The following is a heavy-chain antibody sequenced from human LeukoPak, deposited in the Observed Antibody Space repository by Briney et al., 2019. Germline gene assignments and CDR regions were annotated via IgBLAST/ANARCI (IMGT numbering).Heavy chain of an antibody. V-gene: IGHV1-2*02. Sequence: GASVKVSCKASGYIFTGYYMHWVRQAPGQGLEWMGWINPNSGGTNYAQKFQGRVTMTRDTSITTAYMELSRLSSDDTAVYYCARHPGKVTNDWYFDLWGRGTLVTVSS. J-gene: IGHJ2*01. CDR1: GYIFTGYY. CDR3: ARHPGKVTNDWYFDL. CDR2: INPNSGGT. D-gene: IGHD4-23*01.